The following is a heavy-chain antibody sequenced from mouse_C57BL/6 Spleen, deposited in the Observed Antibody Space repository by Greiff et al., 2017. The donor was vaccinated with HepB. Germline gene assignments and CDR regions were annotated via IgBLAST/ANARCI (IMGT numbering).Heavy chain of an antibody. V-gene: IGHV1-72*01. J-gene: IGHJ1*03. CDR1: GYTFTSYW. CDR2: IDPNSGGT. CDR3: SRVPHYGSSWYFDV. D-gene: IGHD1-1*01. Sequence: QVQLQQPGAELVKPGASVKLSCKASGYTFTSYWMHWVKQRPGRGLEWIGRIDPNSGGTKYNEKFKSKATLTVDKASSTAYMQLSSLTSEDSAVYDYSRVPHYGSSWYFDVWGTGTTVTVSS.